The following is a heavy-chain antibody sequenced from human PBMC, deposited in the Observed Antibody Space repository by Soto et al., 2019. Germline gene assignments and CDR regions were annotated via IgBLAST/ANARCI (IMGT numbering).Heavy chain of an antibody. CDR3: AKVDSSTWYPLQGFDY. CDR1: GFTFGDYA. CDR2: ITWESNSI. D-gene: IGHD6-13*01. J-gene: IGHJ4*02. Sequence: GGSLRLSCAASGFTFGDYAMHWVRQVPGKGLEWVSGITWESNSIGYADSVKGRFSISRDNAKNSLYLQMNSLSAEDSALYYCAKVDSSTWYPLQGFDYWGQGTPVTVSS. V-gene: IGHV3-9*01.